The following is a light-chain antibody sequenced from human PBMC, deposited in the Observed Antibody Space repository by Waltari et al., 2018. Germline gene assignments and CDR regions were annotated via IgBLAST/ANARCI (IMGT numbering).Light chain of an antibody. Sequence: QSVLTQPPSVSGAPGPRVTIPCTGSSSHIGTGYDVHWYQQLPGTAPKLLIYGNSNRPSGVPDRFSGSKSGTSASLAITGLQAEDEADYYCQSYDSSLSGSVFGGGTKLTVL. CDR3: QSYDSSLSGSV. CDR2: GNS. CDR1: SSHIGTGYD. J-gene: IGLJ2*01. V-gene: IGLV1-40*01.